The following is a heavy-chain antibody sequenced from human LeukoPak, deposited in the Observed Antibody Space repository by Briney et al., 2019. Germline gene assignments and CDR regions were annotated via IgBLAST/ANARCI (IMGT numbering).Heavy chain of an antibody. CDR1: GGSISSYY. CDR2: IYYSGNT. CDR3: ARGALSGSYGY. D-gene: IGHD1-26*01. V-gene: IGHV4-59*08. J-gene: IGHJ4*02. Sequence: SETLSLTCTVSGGSISSYYWSWIRQPPGKGLEWIGYIYYSGNTNYNPYLKSRVTISVDTSKNQFSLKLSSVTAADTAVYYCARGALSGSYGYWGQGTLVTVSS.